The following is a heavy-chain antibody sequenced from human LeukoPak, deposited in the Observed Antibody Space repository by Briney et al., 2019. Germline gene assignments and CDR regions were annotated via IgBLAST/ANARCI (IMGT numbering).Heavy chain of an antibody. J-gene: IGHJ5*02. V-gene: IGHV4-34*01. Sequence: KPSETLSLTCAVYGGSFSGYYWSWIRQPPGKGLEWIGEINHSGSTNYNPSLKSRVTISVDTSKNQFSLKLSSVTAADTAVYYCARGPTFLGVVIRRTCFDPGGKEPRVTVSS. D-gene: IGHD3-3*01. CDR3: ARGPTFLGVVIRRTCFDP. CDR2: INHSGST. CDR1: GGSFSGYY.